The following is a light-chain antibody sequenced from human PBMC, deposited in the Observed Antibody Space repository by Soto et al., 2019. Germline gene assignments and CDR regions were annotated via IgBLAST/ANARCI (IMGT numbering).Light chain of an antibody. CDR1: QSVSSY. J-gene: IGKJ5*01. Sequence: EIVLTQSRATLSLSPGETATLSCRASQSVSSYLAWYQQKPGQAPRLLIYDASTRATGIPARFSGSGSGTDFTLTISSLEPEDFAVYYCQQRFNWPPITFGQGTRLEIK. CDR3: QQRFNWPPIT. V-gene: IGKV3-11*01. CDR2: DAS.